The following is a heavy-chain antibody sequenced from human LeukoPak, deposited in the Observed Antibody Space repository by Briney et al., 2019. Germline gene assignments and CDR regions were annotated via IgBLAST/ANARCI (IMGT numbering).Heavy chain of an antibody. J-gene: IGHJ6*02. V-gene: IGHV3-23*01. Sequence: TGGFLRLSCAASGFTFSSYAMSWVRQAPGKGLEWVSAISGSGGSTYYADSVKGRFTISRDNSKNTLYLQMNSLRAEDTAVYYCAKGGAGSSGWFYYYYYYGMDVWGQGTTVTVSS. CDR1: GFTFSSYA. CDR3: AKGGAGSSGWFYYYYYYGMDV. D-gene: IGHD6-19*01. CDR2: ISGSGGST.